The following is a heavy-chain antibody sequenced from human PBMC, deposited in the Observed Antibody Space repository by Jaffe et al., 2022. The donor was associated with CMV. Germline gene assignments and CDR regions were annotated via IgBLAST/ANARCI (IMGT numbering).Heavy chain of an antibody. CDR2: IYHSGST. Sequence: QVQLQESGPGLVKPSGTLSLTCAVSGGSISSSNWWSWVRQPPGKGLEWIGEIYHSGSTNYNPSLKSRVTISVDKSKNQFSLKLSSVTAADTAVYYCAGWGGGGISGSYYYMDVWGKGTTVTVSS. J-gene: IGHJ6*03. CDR3: AGWGGGGISGSYYYMDV. V-gene: IGHV4-4*02. CDR1: GGSISSSNW. D-gene: IGHD1-26*01.